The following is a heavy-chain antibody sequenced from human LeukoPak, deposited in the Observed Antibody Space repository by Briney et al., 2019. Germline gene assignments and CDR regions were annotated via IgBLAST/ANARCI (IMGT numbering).Heavy chain of an antibody. CDR1: GFTFSSYA. D-gene: IGHD1-7*01. CDR2: ISSSGDTT. Sequence: GGSLRLSCAASGFTFSSYAMNWVRQAPGKGLEWVSTISSSGDTTYYADSVKGRCTISRDSSKNTLHMQMNSLRADDTAVYYCAKGFNWNYPHYFDYWGQGTLVTVSS. V-gene: IGHV3-23*01. CDR3: AKGFNWNYPHYFDY. J-gene: IGHJ4*02.